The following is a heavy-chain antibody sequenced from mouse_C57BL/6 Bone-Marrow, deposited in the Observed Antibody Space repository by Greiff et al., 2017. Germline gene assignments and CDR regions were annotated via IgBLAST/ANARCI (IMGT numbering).Heavy chain of an antibody. J-gene: IGHJ4*01. CDR3: ARDAGTYYAMDY. CDR2: SRNKANDYTT. CDR1: GFTFSDFY. D-gene: IGHD4-1*01. V-gene: IGHV7-1*01. Sequence: EVKLVESGGGLAQSGRSLRLSCATSGFTFSDFYMEWVRQAPGKGLEWIAASRNKANDYTTEYSASVKGRFIVSRDTSQSILYLQMNALRAEDTAVYYCARDAGTYYAMDYWGQGTSVTVSS.